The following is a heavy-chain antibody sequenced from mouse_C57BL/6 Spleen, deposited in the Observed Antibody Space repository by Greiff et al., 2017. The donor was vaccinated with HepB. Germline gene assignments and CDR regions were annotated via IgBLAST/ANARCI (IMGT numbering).Heavy chain of an antibody. Sequence: EVQGVESGGGLVKPGGSLKLSCAASGFTFSSYAMSWVRQTPEKRLEWVATISDGGSYTYYPDNVKGRFTISRDNAKNNLYLQMSHLKSEDTAMYYCARDSQGSFAYWGQGTLVTVSA. CDR2: ISDGGSYT. V-gene: IGHV5-4*01. CDR1: GFTFSSYA. J-gene: IGHJ3*01. CDR3: ARDSQGSFAY.